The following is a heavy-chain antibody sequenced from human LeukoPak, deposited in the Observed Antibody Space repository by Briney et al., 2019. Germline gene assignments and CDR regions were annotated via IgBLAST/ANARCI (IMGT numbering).Heavy chain of an antibody. CDR3: ARDGSTNSQNWFDP. D-gene: IGHD2-8*01. CDR1: RFIFSVYG. Sequence: GGSLRLSCVASRFIFSVYGMHWVRQAPGKGLEWVAFKSYDENTEYYIDSVKGRFTISRDNSKNTLFLQLNNLRPEDTGVYYCARDGSTNSQNWFDPWGQGTLVIVSS. J-gene: IGHJ5*02. V-gene: IGHV3-33*05. CDR2: KSYDENTE.